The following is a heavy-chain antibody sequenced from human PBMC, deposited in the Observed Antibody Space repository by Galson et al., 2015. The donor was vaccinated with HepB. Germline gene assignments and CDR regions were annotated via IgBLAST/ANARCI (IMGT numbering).Heavy chain of an antibody. CDR2: ISYDGSNQ. CDR1: GFTFSSYG. Sequence: SLRLSCAASGFTFSSYGMHWVRQAPGKGLEWVAVISYDGSNQYYADSVKGRFTISRDNSKNTLYLQMNSLRAEDTAVYYCARGGIAAAQKAFDIWGQGTMVTVSS. CDR3: ARGGIAAAQKAFDI. V-gene: IGHV3-30*03. J-gene: IGHJ3*02. D-gene: IGHD6-13*01.